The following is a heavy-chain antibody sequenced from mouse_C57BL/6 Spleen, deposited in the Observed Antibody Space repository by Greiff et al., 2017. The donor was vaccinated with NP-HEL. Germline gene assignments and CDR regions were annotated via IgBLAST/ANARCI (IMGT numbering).Heavy chain of an antibody. D-gene: IGHD1-1*01. Sequence: VQLQQPGAELVKPGASVKLSCKASGYTFTSYWMHWVKQRPGRGLEWIGRIDPNSGGTKYNKKFKSKAKLTVDQPSSTAYMQLSSLTSEDSAVYYCARYYYGSSYWYFDVWGTGTTVTVSS. CDR3: ARYYYGSSYWYFDV. V-gene: IGHV1-72*01. CDR2: IDPNSGGT. CDR1: GYTFTSYW. J-gene: IGHJ1*03.